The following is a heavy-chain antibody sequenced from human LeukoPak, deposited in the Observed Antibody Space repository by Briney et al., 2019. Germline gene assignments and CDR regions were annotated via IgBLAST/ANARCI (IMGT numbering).Heavy chain of an antibody. Sequence: PGGSLRLSCAASGFTFDDYAMHWVRQAPGKGLEWVSLISGDGGSTYYADSVKGRFTISRDNSKNSLYLQMNSLRTEDTALYYCATGRKNCGGDCCPAGPYDYWGQGTLVTVSS. CDR2: ISGDGGST. J-gene: IGHJ4*02. CDR1: GFTFDDYA. CDR3: ATGRKNCGGDCCPAGPYDY. D-gene: IGHD2-21*02. V-gene: IGHV3-43*02.